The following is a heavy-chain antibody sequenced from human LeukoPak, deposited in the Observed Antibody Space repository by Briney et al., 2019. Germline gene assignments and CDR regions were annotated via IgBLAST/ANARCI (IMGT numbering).Heavy chain of an antibody. CDR1: RGSFSGYY. CDR2: INHSGTT. D-gene: IGHD3-9*01. Sequence: PSETLSLTCAVYRGSFSGYYWTWIRQSPGKGLEWIGEINHSGTTNYNPSLKSRVTISIDTSKSQFSLKLSSVTAADTAVYYCARGPTIDYDILTGYYYFDYWGQGTLVTVSS. V-gene: IGHV4-34*01. CDR3: ARGPTIDYDILTGYYYFDY. J-gene: IGHJ4*02.